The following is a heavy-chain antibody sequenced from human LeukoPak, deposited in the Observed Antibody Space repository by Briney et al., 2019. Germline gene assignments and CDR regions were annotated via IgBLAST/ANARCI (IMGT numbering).Heavy chain of an antibody. Sequence: ASVKVSCKASGYTFTSYDINWVRQAPGQGLEWMGWINTNTGNPTYAQGFTGRFVFSLDTSVSTAYLQISSLKAEDTAVYYCARPPYSSGWYTFFDAFDIWGQGTMVTVSS. J-gene: IGHJ3*02. CDR2: INTNTGNP. V-gene: IGHV7-4-1*02. CDR3: ARPPYSSGWYTFFDAFDI. CDR1: GYTFTSYD. D-gene: IGHD6-19*01.